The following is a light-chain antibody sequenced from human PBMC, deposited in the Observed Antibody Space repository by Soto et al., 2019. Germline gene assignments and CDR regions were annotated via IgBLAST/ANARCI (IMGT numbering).Light chain of an antibody. CDR2: DAS. V-gene: IGKV3-11*01. Sequence: EIVLTQSPATLSLSPGERAALSCRASQSVSSNLAWYQHKPGQAPRLLIYDASNRATGIPARFSGSGSGTDFTLTISSLEPEDVAVYYCQQRSNWITFGQGTRLEIK. CDR3: QQRSNWIT. CDR1: QSVSSN. J-gene: IGKJ5*01.